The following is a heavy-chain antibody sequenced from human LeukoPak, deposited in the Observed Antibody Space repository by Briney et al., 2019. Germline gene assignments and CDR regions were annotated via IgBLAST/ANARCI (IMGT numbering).Heavy chain of an antibody. CDR2: INPSGGST. CDR1: GYTFTTYY. V-gene: IGHV1-46*01. J-gene: IGHJ4*02. D-gene: IGHD1-26*01. Sequence: GASVKVSCKASGYTFTTYYIHWVRQAPGQGLEWMGMINPSGGSTSYAQKFQDRVTMIRDTSTSTVYMDLSGLTSEDTAVYYCARNVGSGFDYWGQGALVTVSS. CDR3: ARNVGSGFDY.